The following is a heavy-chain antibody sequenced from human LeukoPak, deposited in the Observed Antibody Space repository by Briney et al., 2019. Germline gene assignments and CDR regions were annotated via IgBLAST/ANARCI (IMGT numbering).Heavy chain of an antibody. V-gene: IGHV4-39*07. CDR2: IYYSGST. D-gene: IGHD1-26*01. J-gene: IGHJ3*02. Sequence: SETLSLTCTVSGGSISSSSYYWGWIRQPPGKGLEWIGSIYYSGSTYYNPSLKSRVTISVGTSKNQFSLKLSSVTAADTAVYYCARDRFKWEPSHDAFDIWGQGTMVTVSS. CDR3: ARDRFKWEPSHDAFDI. CDR1: GGSISSSSYY.